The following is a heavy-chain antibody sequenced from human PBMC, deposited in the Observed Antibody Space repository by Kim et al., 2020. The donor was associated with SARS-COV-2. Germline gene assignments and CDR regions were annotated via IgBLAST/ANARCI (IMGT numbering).Heavy chain of an antibody. D-gene: IGHD1-1*01. CDR3: ARLTAWNDGGVDV. Sequence: YSPSFQGQVTISADKSTSTAYLQWSSLKASDTAMYYCARLTAWNDGGVDVWGQGTTVTVSS. V-gene: IGHV5-51*01. J-gene: IGHJ6*02.